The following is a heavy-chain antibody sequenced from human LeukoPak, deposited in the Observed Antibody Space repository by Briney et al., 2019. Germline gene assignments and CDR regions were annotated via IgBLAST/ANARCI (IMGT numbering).Heavy chain of an antibody. Sequence: SETLSLTCTVSGGSISGYYWSWLRQPPGKGLEWIGNIYYSGGTKYNPSLKSRVTISVDTSKNQFSLNLSSVTAADTAVYYCARWSGSVTARNYYYYMDVWGEGTTVTVSS. J-gene: IGHJ6*03. CDR3: ARWSGSVTARNYYYYMDV. D-gene: IGHD6-6*01. CDR2: IYYSGGT. V-gene: IGHV4-59*08. CDR1: GGSISGYY.